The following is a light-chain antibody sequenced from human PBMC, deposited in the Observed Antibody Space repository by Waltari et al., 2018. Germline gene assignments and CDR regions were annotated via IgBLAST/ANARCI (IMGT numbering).Light chain of an antibody. Sequence: EIVLTQSPGPLSLSPGARATLSCRASQNIGRYLVWYQQKPGQAPRLLIYEASRRATGIPDRFSGSGSGTDFSLTISRLEPEDFAVYYCQNHERLPATFGQGTKVEIK. CDR2: EAS. J-gene: IGKJ1*01. V-gene: IGKV3-20*01. CDR1: QNIGRY. CDR3: QNHERLPAT.